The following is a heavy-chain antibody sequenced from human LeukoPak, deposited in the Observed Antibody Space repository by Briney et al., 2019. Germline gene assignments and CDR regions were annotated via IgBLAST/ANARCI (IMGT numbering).Heavy chain of an antibody. Sequence: PSETLSLTCAVYGGSFSGYYWSWIRQPPGKGLEWIGEINHSGSTNYNPSLKSRVTISVDTSKNQFSLKLSSVTAADTAVYYCARASREVVGIAAAGTGGYFDYWGQGTLVTVSS. V-gene: IGHV4-34*01. J-gene: IGHJ4*02. CDR1: GGSFSGYY. CDR3: ARASREVVGIAAAGTGGYFDY. D-gene: IGHD6-13*01. CDR2: INHSGST.